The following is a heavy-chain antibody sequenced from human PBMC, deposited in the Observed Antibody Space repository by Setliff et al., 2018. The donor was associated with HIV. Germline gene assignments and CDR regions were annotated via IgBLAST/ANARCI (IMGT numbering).Heavy chain of an antibody. Sequence: SETLSLTCDVSGLSVSSGYYWGWIRQPPGKGLEWIGNIYHHGTTYYYPSLKGRVTISLDTSNNQFSLNLNSVTAADTAVYYCARGGPTVAFGLDVWGQGTTVTVSS. J-gene: IGHJ6*02. CDR3: ARGGPTVAFGLDV. V-gene: IGHV4-38-2*01. D-gene: IGHD4-17*01. CDR2: IYHHGTT. CDR1: GLSVSSGYY.